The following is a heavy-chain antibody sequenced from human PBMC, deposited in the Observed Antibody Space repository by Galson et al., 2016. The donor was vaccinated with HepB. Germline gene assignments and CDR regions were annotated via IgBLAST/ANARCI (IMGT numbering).Heavy chain of an antibody. D-gene: IGHD3-3*01. V-gene: IGHV4-31*03. J-gene: IGHJ5*02. CDR1: GVSISTSGRY. CDR2: ISHSGSA. Sequence: TLSLTCSVSGVSISTSGRYWTWVRQHPGQGLEWIGYISHSGSAYYNLSLRSRLIISVDTSKNQFSLKMSSVTAADTAMYYCATSWYYDSWSGHAHVGWFDPWGQGILVTVSS. CDR3: ATSWYYDSWSGHAHVGWFDP.